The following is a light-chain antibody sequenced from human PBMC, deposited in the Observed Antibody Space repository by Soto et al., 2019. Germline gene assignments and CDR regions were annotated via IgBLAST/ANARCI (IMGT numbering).Light chain of an antibody. V-gene: IGKV3-20*01. Sequence: EIVLTQSPGTLSLSPGERATLSCRASQGVTPAYLAWYQHKPGQAPRLLIYAASYRAPGIPDKFSGTGSGTDYSLTIDRVEPEDSAVYYCHQYDKAPQTFGQGTKLEIK. J-gene: IGKJ2*01. CDR1: QGVTPAY. CDR3: HQYDKAPQT. CDR2: AAS.